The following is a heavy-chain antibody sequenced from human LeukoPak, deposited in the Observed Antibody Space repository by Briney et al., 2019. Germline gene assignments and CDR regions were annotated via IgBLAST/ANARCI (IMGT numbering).Heavy chain of an antibody. CDR2: ISSSGSTI. Sequence: GSLRLSCSASGFNFSDYYINLIPQAPGKGVEWVSCISSSGSTIFYADSVKGRFTISRDNSKNTLYLQMNSLRAEDTAVYYCAKDRILKGWFDPWGQGTLVTVSS. CDR1: GFNFSDYY. J-gene: IGHJ5*02. V-gene: IGHV3-11*01. CDR3: AKDRILKGWFDP.